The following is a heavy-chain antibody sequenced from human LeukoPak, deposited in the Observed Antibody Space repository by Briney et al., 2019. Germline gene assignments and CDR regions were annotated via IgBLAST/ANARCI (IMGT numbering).Heavy chain of an antibody. V-gene: IGHV4-34*01. CDR2: INHSGST. J-gene: IGHJ4*02. CDR3: ARRDHYDSSGPHFDYYFDY. D-gene: IGHD3-22*01. CDR1: GGSFSGYY. Sequence: PSETLSLTCAVYGGSFSGYYWSWIRQPPGKGLEWIGEINHSGSTNYNPSLKSRVTISVDTSKNQFSLKLSSVTAADTAVYYCARRDHYDSSGPHFDYYFDYWGQGTLVTVSS.